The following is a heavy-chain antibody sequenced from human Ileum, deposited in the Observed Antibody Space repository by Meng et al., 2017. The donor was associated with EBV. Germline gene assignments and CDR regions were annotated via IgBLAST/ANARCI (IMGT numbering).Heavy chain of an antibody. V-gene: IGHV4-59*08. Sequence: VQLPESGPGLVKPWETLSLTCTVSGGSISSYYWSWIRQPPGKGLEWIGYIHYSGSTNYNPSLKSRVTISVDTSKNQFSLNLSSVTAADTAVYYCARGGWSLDYWGQGTLVTVSS. CDR2: IHYSGST. J-gene: IGHJ4*02. CDR3: ARGGWSLDY. D-gene: IGHD2-15*01. CDR1: GGSISSYY.